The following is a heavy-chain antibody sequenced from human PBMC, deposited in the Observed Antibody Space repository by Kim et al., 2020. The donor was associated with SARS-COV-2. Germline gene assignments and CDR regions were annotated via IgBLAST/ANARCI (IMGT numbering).Heavy chain of an antibody. V-gene: IGHV3-30*18. CDR3: AKDIVVVPAATGDYYYG. D-gene: IGHD2-2*01. CDR2: ISYDGSNK. CDR1: GFTFSSYG. J-gene: IGHJ6*01. Sequence: GGSLRLSCAASGFTFSSYGMHWVRQAPGKGLEWVAVISYDGSNKYYADSVKGRFTISRDNSKNTLYLQMNSLRAEDTAVYYCAKDIVVVPAATGDYYYG.